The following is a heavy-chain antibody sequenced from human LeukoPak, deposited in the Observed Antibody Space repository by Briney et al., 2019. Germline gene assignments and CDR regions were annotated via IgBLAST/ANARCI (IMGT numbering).Heavy chain of an antibody. Sequence: SETLSLTCSDSGGSISGYYWSWIRQPAGKGRERIGRIYTTGNTDYNPSLKSRVTMSVDTSKNQFSLNLSSVTAADTAVYYCARDARGWSGFDYWGQGTLVTVPS. D-gene: IGHD3-3*01. CDR2: IYTTGNT. CDR3: ARDARGWSGFDY. V-gene: IGHV4-4*07. J-gene: IGHJ4*02. CDR1: GGSISGYY.